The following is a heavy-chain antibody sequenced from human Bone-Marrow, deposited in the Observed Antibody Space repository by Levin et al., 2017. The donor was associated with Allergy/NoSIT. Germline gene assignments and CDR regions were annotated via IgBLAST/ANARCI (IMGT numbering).Heavy chain of an antibody. Sequence: GGSLRLSCAVSGFTLNNAWINWVRQAPGKGLEWVGRFKGKTDGGTTDYAAPVKGRFTISRDDSKNMLYLQMNSLKTEDTAVYYCSTVRYWTSGVCYARYYYYYGMEVWGQGTTVTVSS. V-gene: IGHV3-15*07. CDR3: STVRYWTSGVCYARYYYYYGMEV. D-gene: IGHD2-21*02. J-gene: IGHJ6*02. CDR2: FKGKTDGGTT. CDR1: GFTLNNAW.